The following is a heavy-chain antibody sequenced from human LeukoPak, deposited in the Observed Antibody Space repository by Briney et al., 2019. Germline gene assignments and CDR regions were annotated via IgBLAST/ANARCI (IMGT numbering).Heavy chain of an antibody. V-gene: IGHV3-48*02. D-gene: IGHD2-15*01. Sequence: GGSLRLSCAASGFTFNTYSMNWVRQAPGKGLEWVSYISSSGGTIYYVDSVKGRFTISRDNAKKSLSLQVSSLTDEDTAVYYCARAGFGSYGLDVWGQGTTVTVSS. CDR3: ARAGFGSYGLDV. J-gene: IGHJ6*02. CDR1: GFTFNTYS. CDR2: ISSSGGTI.